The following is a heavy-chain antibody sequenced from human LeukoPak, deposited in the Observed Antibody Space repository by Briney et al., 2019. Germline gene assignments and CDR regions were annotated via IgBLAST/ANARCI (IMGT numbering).Heavy chain of an antibody. D-gene: IGHD3-10*01. CDR1: GFTFSSYS. CDR2: ISSSSSTI. J-gene: IGHJ4*02. Sequence: PGGSLRLSCAASGFTFSSYSMNWVRQAPGKGLEWVSYISSSSSTIYYADSVKGRFTISRDNAKNSLYLQMNSLRAEDTAVYYCTGNCYGSGSYADFDYWGQGTLVTVSS. V-gene: IGHV3-48*01. CDR3: TGNCYGSGSYADFDY.